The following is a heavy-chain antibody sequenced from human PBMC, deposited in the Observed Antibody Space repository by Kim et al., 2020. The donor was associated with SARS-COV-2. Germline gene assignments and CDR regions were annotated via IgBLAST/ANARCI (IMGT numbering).Heavy chain of an antibody. J-gene: IGHJ6*02. Sequence: SETLSLTCTVSGGSISSYYWSWIRQPPGKGLEWIGYIYYSGSTNYNPSLKSRVTISVDTSKNQFSLKLSSVTAADTAVYYCARHLDRGSGSYYNVISYYYYGMDVWGQGTTVTVSS. D-gene: IGHD3-10*01. CDR3: ARHLDRGSGSYYNVISYYYYGMDV. CDR2: IYYSGST. V-gene: IGHV4-59*08. CDR1: GGSISSYY.